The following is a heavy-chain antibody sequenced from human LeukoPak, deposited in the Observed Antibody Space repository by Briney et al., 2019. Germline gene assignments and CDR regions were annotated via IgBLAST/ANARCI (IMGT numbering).Heavy chain of an antibody. CDR2: IGASGDNI. CDR1: GFTFHNYA. V-gene: IGHV3-23*01. D-gene: IGHD3-16*01. CDR3: ATQSPDYSIGPSYCSFNI. J-gene: IGHJ3*02. Sequence: GGSLRLSCEASGFTFHNYAMAWVRQAPGKGLEYVSSIGASGDNIYYGGSVKGRFTISRDNSKNTLFLQMNSLRAEDTALYYCATQSPDYSIGPSYCSFNIWGQGTRVTVSS.